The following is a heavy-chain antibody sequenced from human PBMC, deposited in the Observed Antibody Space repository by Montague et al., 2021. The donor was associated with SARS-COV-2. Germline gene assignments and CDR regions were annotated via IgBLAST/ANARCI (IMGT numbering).Heavy chain of an antibody. CDR3: ARDVGVPLAPPYSWFDP. V-gene: IGHV4-4*07. Sequence: SETLSLTCSVSGGSISSYYWSWIRQPSGKGLEWIGRIYTSGSTNXNPSLRSRVTMSVDTSKNQFSLKLSSVTAADTAVYYCARDVGVPLAPPYSWFDPWGKGTLVTVSS. J-gene: IGHJ5*02. D-gene: IGHD2-2*01. CDR2: IYTSGST. CDR1: GGSISSYY.